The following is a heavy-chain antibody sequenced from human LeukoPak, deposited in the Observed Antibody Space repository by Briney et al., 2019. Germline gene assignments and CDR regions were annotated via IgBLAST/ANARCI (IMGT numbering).Heavy chain of an antibody. Sequence: SETLSLTCAVYGGSFSGYYWSWIRQPPGKGLEWIGEINHSGSTNYNPSLKSRVTISVDASKNQFSLKLSSVTAADTAVYYCARGRVYWGQGTLVTVSS. CDR1: GGSFSGYY. V-gene: IGHV4-34*01. CDR2: INHSGST. J-gene: IGHJ4*02. CDR3: ARGRVY.